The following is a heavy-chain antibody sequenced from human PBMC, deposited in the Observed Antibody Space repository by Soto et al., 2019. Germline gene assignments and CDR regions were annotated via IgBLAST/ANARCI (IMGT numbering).Heavy chain of an antibody. D-gene: IGHD3-3*01. J-gene: IGHJ6*02. Sequence: ASVKVSCKASGYTFTSYAMHWVRQAPGQRLEWMGWINAGNGNTKYSQKFQGRVTITRDTSASTAYMELSSLRSEDTAVYYCARSLQLLRFLEWLPTPPYYYGMDVWGQGTTVTVSS. CDR2: INAGNGNT. V-gene: IGHV1-3*01. CDR1: GYTFTSYA. CDR3: ARSLQLLRFLEWLPTPPYYYGMDV.